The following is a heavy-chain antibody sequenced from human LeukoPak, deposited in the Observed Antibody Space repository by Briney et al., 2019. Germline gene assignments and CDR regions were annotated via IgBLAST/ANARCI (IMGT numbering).Heavy chain of an antibody. CDR1: GYSFTSYW. V-gene: IGHV5-51*01. D-gene: IGHD3-3*01. Sequence: NSGESLKISCKGSGYSFTSYWIGWVRQMPGKGLEWMGIIYPGDSDTRYSPSFQGQVTISADKSISTAYLQWSSLKASDTAMYYCARRYYDFWSVPRDQSWFDPWGQGTLVTVSS. J-gene: IGHJ5*02. CDR2: IYPGDSDT. CDR3: ARRYYDFWSVPRDQSWFDP.